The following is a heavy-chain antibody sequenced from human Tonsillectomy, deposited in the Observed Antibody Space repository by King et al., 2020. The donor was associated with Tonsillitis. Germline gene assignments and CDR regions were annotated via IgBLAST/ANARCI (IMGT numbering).Heavy chain of an antibody. D-gene: IGHD3-10*01. J-gene: IGHJ4*02. Sequence: VQLVESGGGVVQPGGSLRLSCAASGFTFSSYGMHWVRQAPGKGLEWVAFIRYDGSNKYYADSVKGRFTISRDNSKNTLYLQMNSLRAEDTAVYYCAKEDYYGSGLIDYWGQGTLVTVSS. CDR2: IRYDGSNK. CDR1: GFTFSSYG. V-gene: IGHV3-30*02. CDR3: AKEDYYGSGLIDY.